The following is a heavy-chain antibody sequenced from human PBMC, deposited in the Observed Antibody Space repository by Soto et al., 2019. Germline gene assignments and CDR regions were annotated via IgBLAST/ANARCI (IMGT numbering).Heavy chain of an antibody. J-gene: IGHJ4*02. Sequence: SETLSLTCTVSGDSITSNSYFWAWIRQPPGKGLEWIGSIYYSGSTYYNPSLKSRVTISVDTSKNQLSLKLSSVTAADTAVYYCARRYGYYFDYWGQGTLVTVSS. V-gene: IGHV4-39*07. CDR3: ARRYGYYFDY. CDR1: GDSITSNSYF. CDR2: IYYSGST. D-gene: IGHD3-9*01.